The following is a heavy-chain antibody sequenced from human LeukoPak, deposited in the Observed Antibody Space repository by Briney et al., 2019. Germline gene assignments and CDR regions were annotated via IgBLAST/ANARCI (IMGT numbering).Heavy chain of an antibody. Sequence: KPSETLSLTCTVSGGSISSHYWTWIRQPAGKGLEWIGRSYNSGSTYYNPSLKSRVTISVDTSKNQFSLKLSSVTAADTAVYYCARQGSGNYLSPVNYWGQGTLVTVSS. CDR2: SYNSGST. V-gene: IGHV4-59*05. CDR1: GGSISSHY. CDR3: ARQGSGNYLSPVNY. D-gene: IGHD1-26*01. J-gene: IGHJ4*02.